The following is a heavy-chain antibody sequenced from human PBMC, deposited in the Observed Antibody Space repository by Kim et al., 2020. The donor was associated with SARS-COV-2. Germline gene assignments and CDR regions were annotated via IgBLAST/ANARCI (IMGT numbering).Heavy chain of an antibody. V-gene: IGHV4-34*01. CDR1: GGSFSGYY. CDR2: INHSGST. D-gene: IGHD6-13*01. J-gene: IGHJ6*02. Sequence: SETLSLTCAVYGGSFSGYYWSWIRQPPGKGLEWIGEINHSGSTNYNPSLKSRVTISVDTSKNQFSLKLSSVTAADTAVYYCARSNDAAAVEAVDYGMDVWGQGTTVTVSS. CDR3: ARSNDAAAVEAVDYGMDV.